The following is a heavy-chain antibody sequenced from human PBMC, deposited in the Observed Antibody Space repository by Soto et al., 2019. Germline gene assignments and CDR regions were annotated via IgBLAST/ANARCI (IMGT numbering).Heavy chain of an antibody. CDR2: IYHSGNT. CDR1: GGSISSSNW. Sequence: QVQLQESGPGLVKPSGTLSLTCGVSGGSISSSNWWSWVRQPPGKGLEWIGEIYHSGNTKYNPSLKSRVTTSVDKSKNHFSLKLSSGTAADTAVYYCARVHCSSTSCYSMTFDYWGQGTLVTVSS. D-gene: IGHD2-2*02. CDR3: ARVHCSSTSCYSMTFDY. J-gene: IGHJ4*02. V-gene: IGHV4-4*02.